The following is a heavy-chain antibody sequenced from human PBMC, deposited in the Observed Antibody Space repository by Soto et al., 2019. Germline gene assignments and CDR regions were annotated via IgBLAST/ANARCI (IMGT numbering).Heavy chain of an antibody. J-gene: IGHJ2*01. CDR2: ISWDGGST. V-gene: IGHV3-43*01. Sequence: GGSLRLSCAASGFTFDDYTMHWVRQAPGKGLEWVSLISWDGGSTYYADSVKGRFTISRDNSKNSLYLQMNSLRTEDSALYYCAKADSSGYNYWYFDIGGRGTLVTVSS. CDR1: GFTFDDYT. D-gene: IGHD3-22*01. CDR3: AKADSSGYNYWYFDI.